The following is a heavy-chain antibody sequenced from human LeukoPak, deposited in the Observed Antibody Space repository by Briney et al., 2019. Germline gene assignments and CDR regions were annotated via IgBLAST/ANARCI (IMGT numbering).Heavy chain of an antibody. V-gene: IGHV3-49*04. CDR3: TRDPCYFDSSGYYHHAFDI. J-gene: IGHJ3*02. D-gene: IGHD3-22*01. CDR2: IRSKVYGGTT. CDR1: GFTFRDYA. Sequence: AGGSLRLSCTGFGFTFRDYAVSWVRQAPGKGLECIGFIRSKVYGGTTEYAASVKGRFTISRDDSKSIAYLQMNSLKTEDTAVYYCTRDPCYFDSSGYYHHAFDIWGQGTMVAVSS.